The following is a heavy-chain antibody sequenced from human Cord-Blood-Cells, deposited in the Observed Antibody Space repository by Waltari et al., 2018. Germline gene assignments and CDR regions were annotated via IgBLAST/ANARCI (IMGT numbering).Heavy chain of an antibody. CDR1: GYTFTSYE. D-gene: IGHD3-22*01. CDR3: ARGYYDSSAFDI. V-gene: IGHV1-8*03. CDR2: MNPNSGNT. Sequence: QVQLVQSGAEVKKPGASVKVSCQASGYTFTSYEINWMRQATGQGLEWMGWMNPNSGNTGYAQKFQGRVTITRNTSISTAYMELSSLRSEDTAVYYCARGYYDSSAFDIWGQGTMVTVSS. J-gene: IGHJ3*02.